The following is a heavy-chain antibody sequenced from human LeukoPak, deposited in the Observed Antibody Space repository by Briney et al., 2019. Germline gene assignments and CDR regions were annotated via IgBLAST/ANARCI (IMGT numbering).Heavy chain of an antibody. V-gene: IGHV4-34*01. J-gene: IGHJ4*02. D-gene: IGHD2-8*01. CDR3: ARGVVLMVYAVFDS. CDR1: GGSFSGYY. CDR2: INHSGST. Sequence: SETLSLTCAAYGGSFSGYYWSWIRQPPGKGLEWIGEINHSGSTNYNPSLKSRVTISIDTSKNQFSLKVSFVTAADTAVYYCARGVVLMVYAVFDSWSQGTLVTVSS.